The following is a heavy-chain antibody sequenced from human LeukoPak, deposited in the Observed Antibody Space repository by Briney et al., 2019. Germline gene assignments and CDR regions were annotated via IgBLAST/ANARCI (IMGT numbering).Heavy chain of an antibody. V-gene: IGHV3-30-3*01. Sequence: PGRSLRLSCAASGFTFSSYAMHWVRQAPGKGLEWVAVISYDGSNKYYADSVKGRFTISRDNSKNTLYLQMNSLRAEDTAVYYCAKAGRPRAVAGTNFDYWGQGTLVTVSS. D-gene: IGHD6-19*01. J-gene: IGHJ4*02. CDR1: GFTFSSYA. CDR3: AKAGRPRAVAGTNFDY. CDR2: ISYDGSNK.